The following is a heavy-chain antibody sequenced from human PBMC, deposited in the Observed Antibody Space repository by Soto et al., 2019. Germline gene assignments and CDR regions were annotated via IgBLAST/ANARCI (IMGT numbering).Heavy chain of an antibody. D-gene: IGHD3-22*01. CDR2: IYPGDSDT. J-gene: IGHJ4*02. V-gene: IGHV5-51*01. CDR1: GYSFTSYW. Sequence: PGESLKISCKGSGYSFTSYWIGWVRQMPGKGLEWMGIIYPGDSDTRYSPSFQGQVTISADKSISTAYLQWSSLKASDTAMYYCARIEQARGYYDSSGYPDDWGQGSLVTVSS. CDR3: ARIEQARGYYDSSGYPDD.